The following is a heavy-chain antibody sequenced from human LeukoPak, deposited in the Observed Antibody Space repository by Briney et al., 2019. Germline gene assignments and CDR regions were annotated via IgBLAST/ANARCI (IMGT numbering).Heavy chain of an antibody. CDR1: GGSISSYY. V-gene: IGHV4-59*08. Sequence: SETLSLTCTVSGGSISSYYWSWIRQPPGKGLEWIGYIYYSGSTYYNPSLKSRVTISVDTSKNQFSLKLSSVTAADTAVYYYARETQDIVVVPAANTRDYWYFDLWGRGTLVTVFS. J-gene: IGHJ2*01. CDR3: ARETQDIVVVPAANTRDYWYFDL. D-gene: IGHD2-2*01. CDR2: IYYSGST.